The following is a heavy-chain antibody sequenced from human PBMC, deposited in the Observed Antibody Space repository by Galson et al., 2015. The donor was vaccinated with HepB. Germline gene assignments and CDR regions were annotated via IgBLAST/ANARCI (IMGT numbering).Heavy chain of an antibody. CDR1: GYTFTSYA. CDR3: ARVRPLCTVTTFSDSTCWYYFDY. V-gene: IGHV1-3*01. CDR2: INAGNGNT. Sequence: SVKVSCKASGYTFTSYAMHWVRQAPGQRLEWMGWINAGNGNTKYSQKFQGRVTITRDTSASTAYMELSSLRSEDTAVYYCARVRPLCTVTTFSDSTCWYYFDYRGQGTLVTVSS. D-gene: IGHD4-17*01. J-gene: IGHJ4*02.